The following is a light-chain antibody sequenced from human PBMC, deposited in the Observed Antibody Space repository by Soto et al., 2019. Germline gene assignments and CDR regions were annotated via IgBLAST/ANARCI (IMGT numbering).Light chain of an antibody. Sequence: RVLTQSPATLSVSQRERATLSCRASQSVNSNLAWYQQKPGQAPRLLIYGASTRATGIPARFSGSGSGTEFTLTISSLQSEDFAFYYCQQYNNWPLTFGGGTKVDIK. V-gene: IGKV3-15*01. CDR3: QQYNNWPLT. CDR2: GAS. CDR1: QSVNSN. J-gene: IGKJ4*01.